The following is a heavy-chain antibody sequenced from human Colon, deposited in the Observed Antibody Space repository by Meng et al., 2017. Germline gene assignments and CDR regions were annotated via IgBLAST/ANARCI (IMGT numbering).Heavy chain of an antibody. CDR3: ARSTPSLDY. V-gene: IGHV1-2*02. D-gene: IGHD2-15*01. J-gene: IGHJ4*02. CDR1: GYTFSDCY. CDR2: IVPNSGDT. Sequence: QVQVVQSGTGVKRPVASVKVSCKSSGYTFSDCYIHWVRQAPGQGLEWMGWIVPNSGDTNYAQKFQGRVTMTRDTSISTTYMELSRLTSDDTAVYYCARSTPSLDYWGQGTLVTVSS.